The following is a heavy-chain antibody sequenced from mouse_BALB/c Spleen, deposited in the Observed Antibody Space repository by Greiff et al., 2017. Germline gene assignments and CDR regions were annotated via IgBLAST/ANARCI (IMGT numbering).Heavy chain of an antibody. CDR1: GYTFTDYW. V-gene: IGHV1-69*01. CDR3: ARKDYGSSYFDY. D-gene: IGHD1-1*01. CDR2: IDTSDSYT. Sequence: VQLQQPGAELVMPGASVKMSCKASGYTFTDYWMHWVQQRPGQGLEWIGAIDTSDSYTSYNQKFKGKATLTVDESSSTAYMQLSSLTSEDSAVYYCARKDYGSSYFDYWGQGTTLTVSS. J-gene: IGHJ2*01.